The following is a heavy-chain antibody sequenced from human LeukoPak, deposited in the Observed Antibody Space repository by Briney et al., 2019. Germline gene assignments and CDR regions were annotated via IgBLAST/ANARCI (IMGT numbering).Heavy chain of an antibody. CDR2: INPNSGGT. J-gene: IGHJ5*02. Sequence: ASVKVSCKASGYTFTGYYMHWVRQAPGQGLEWMGWINPNSGGTNYAQKFQGRVTMTRDTSISTAYMELSRLRSDDTAVYYCARDTGITRYFDWFDPWGQGTLVTVSS. CDR1: GYTFTGYY. V-gene: IGHV1-2*02. CDR3: ARDTGITRYFDWFDP. D-gene: IGHD3-9*01.